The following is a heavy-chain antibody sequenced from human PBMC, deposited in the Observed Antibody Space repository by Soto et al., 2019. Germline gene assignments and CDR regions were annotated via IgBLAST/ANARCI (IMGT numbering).Heavy chain of an antibody. D-gene: IGHD5-18*01. Sequence: EVQLLESGGGLVQPGGSLRLSCAASGFTFSSYAMNWVRQVPGKGLEWVSGIRGSGGSTYYADSVKGRFTVSRDNSKNTLYLEMHSLRAEDTAVYYCAKARGLRGYTYGSDYYNGMDVWGQGTTVTVSS. CDR3: AKARGLRGYTYGSDYYNGMDV. J-gene: IGHJ6*02. CDR1: GFTFSSYA. CDR2: IRGSGGST. V-gene: IGHV3-23*01.